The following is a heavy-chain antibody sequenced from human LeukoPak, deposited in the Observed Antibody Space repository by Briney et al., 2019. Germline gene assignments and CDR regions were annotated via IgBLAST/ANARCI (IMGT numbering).Heavy chain of an antibody. D-gene: IGHD3-10*01. CDR3: ARESTTMVRGVMLRY. CDR2: INPSGGST. J-gene: IGHJ4*02. CDR1: GYTFTSYY. V-gene: IGHV1-46*01. Sequence: ASVTVSCKASGYTFTSYYMHWVRQAPGQGLEWMGIINPSGGSTSYAQKFQGRVTMTRDTSTSTVYMELSSLRSEDTAVYYCARESTTMVRGVMLRYWGQGTLVTVSS.